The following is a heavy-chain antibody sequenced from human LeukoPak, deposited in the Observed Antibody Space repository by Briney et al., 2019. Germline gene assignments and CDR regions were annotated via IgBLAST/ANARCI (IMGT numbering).Heavy chain of an antibody. V-gene: IGHV4-61*02. CDR2: IYTSGST. D-gene: IGHD3-22*01. J-gene: IGHJ5*02. CDR3: ARERADSGYWSNWFDP. Sequence: SETLSLTCTVPGGSISSGSYYWSWIRQPAGKGLEWIGRIYTSGSTNYNPSLKSRVTISVDTSKNQFSLKLSSVTAADTAVYYCARERADSGYWSNWFDPWGQGTLVTVSS. CDR1: GGSISSGSYY.